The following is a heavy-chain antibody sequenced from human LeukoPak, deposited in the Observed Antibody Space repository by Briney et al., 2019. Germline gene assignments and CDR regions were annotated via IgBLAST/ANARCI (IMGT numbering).Heavy chain of an antibody. CDR3: AKDPRVSYYDASGYHSGYYFDY. CDR1: GFIFSSYA. D-gene: IGHD3-22*01. Sequence: GGSLRLSCAISGFIFSSYAMSWVRQAPGKGLEWVSGISGSGISTYYADSVKGRFTISRDNSKNTLYLQMNSLRAEDTAVYYCAKDPRVSYYDASGYHSGYYFDYWGQGTLVTVSS. CDR2: ISGSGIST. J-gene: IGHJ4*02. V-gene: IGHV3-23*01.